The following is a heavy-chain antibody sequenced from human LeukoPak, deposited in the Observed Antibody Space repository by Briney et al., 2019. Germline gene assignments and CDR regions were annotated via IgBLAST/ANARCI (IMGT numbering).Heavy chain of an antibody. CDR2: ISGSGGST. D-gene: IGHD3-22*01. V-gene: IGHV3-23*01. CDR1: GFTFSSYA. Sequence: PGGSLRLSCAASGFTFSSYAMSWVCQAPGKGLEWVSAISGSGGSTYYADSVKGRFTISRDNSKNTLYLQMNSLRAEDTAVYYCAKSSSYYYDSSGYFDYWGQGTLVTVSS. CDR3: AKSSSYYYDSSGYFDY. J-gene: IGHJ4*02.